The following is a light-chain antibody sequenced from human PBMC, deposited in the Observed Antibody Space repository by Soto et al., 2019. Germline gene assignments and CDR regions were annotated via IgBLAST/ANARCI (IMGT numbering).Light chain of an antibody. CDR3: AAWHDSRNGYVA. Sequence: QSVLTKPPSASGTPGQRVTISCSGSISNIGTNNVNWYQQLPGTAPKLLIYSNNQRPPGVPDRFSGSKSGTSASLAISGLQSEDEADYYCAAWHDSRNGYVAFGGGTKLTVL. J-gene: IGLJ2*01. CDR2: SNN. CDR1: ISNIGTNN. V-gene: IGLV1-44*01.